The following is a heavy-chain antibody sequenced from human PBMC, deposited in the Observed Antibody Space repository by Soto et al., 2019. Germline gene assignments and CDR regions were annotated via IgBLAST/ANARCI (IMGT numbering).Heavy chain of an antibody. CDR1: GGSFSGYY. J-gene: IGHJ4*02. CDR2: INHSGST. V-gene: IGHV4-34*01. Sequence: PSETLSLTCAVYGGSFSGYYWSWIRQPPGKGLEWIGEINHSGSTNYNPSLKSRVTISVDTSKNQFSLKLSSVTAADTAVYYCARGLGYCSGGSCYSNPTQHFDYWGQGTLVT. D-gene: IGHD2-15*01. CDR3: ARGLGYCSGGSCYSNPTQHFDY.